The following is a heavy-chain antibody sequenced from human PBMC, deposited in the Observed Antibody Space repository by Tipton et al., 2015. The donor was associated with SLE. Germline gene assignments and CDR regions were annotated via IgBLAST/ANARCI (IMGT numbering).Heavy chain of an antibody. D-gene: IGHD1-14*01. CDR2: IYHSGST. CDR1: GGSISSGGYS. J-gene: IGHJ6*02. Sequence: TLSLTCAVSGGSISSGGYSWSWLRQPPGKGLEWIGYIYHSGSTYYNPSLRSRVTISVDRSKNQFSLKLSSVTAADTAVYYCARDDRETEDYYNGMDVWGQGTTVTVSS. CDR3: ARDDRETEDYYNGMDV. V-gene: IGHV4-30-2*01.